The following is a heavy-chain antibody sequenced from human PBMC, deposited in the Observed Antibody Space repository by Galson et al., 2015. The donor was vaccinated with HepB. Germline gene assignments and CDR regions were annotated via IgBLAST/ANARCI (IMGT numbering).Heavy chain of an antibody. J-gene: IGHJ4*02. CDR1: GFTFSTYD. D-gene: IGHD2-21*02. CDR2: IGTTGNT. CDR3: ARGSIQGDAGPLDS. Sequence: SLRLSCAVSGFTFSTYDMHWVRQGPGRGLEWVSGIGTTGNTYYQGSVKGRFTISREDAKNSLYLQMSSLRVGDTAVYYCARGSIQGDAGPLDSWGQGILVTVSS. V-gene: IGHV3-13*01.